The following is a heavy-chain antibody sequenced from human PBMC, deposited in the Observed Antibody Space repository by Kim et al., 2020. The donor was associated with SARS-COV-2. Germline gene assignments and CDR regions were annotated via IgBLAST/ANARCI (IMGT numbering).Heavy chain of an antibody. V-gene: IGHV3-7*01. Sequence: GGSLRLSCAASGFTFSNYWMTWVRQTPGKGLEWVASIKHDGSGQYYVYSLKGRFTISRDNAKNSLYLQMNSLRAEDTALYHCARGAGSSVFDPWGQGTLVTVSS. D-gene: IGHD1-26*01. CDR1: GFTFSNYW. CDR3: ARGAGSSVFDP. CDR2: IKHDGSGQ. J-gene: IGHJ5*02.